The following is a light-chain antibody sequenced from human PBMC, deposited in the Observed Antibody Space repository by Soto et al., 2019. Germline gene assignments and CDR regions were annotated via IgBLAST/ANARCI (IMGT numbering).Light chain of an antibody. CDR1: QSISSW. Sequence: DIQMTQSPSTRSASVGDRVNITCRASQSISSWLAWYQQKPGKAPKLLIYDASSLESGVPSRFSGSGSGTEFTLTISSLQPDDFATYYCQQYNSYLYTFGQGTKLEIK. CDR2: DAS. J-gene: IGKJ2*01. CDR3: QQYNSYLYT. V-gene: IGKV1-5*01.